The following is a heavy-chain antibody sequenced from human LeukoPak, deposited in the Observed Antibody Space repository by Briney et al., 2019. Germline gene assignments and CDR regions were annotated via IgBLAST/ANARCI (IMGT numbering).Heavy chain of an antibody. CDR2: INYGGAT. D-gene: IGHD6-19*01. CDR1: GGSISRCDFY. J-gene: IGHJ1*01. CDR3: ARLGPGGWYKGAYFQH. Sequence: SETLSLTCRVSGGSISRCDFYWGWIRQPPGKGLEWIGSINYGGATYYKPSLRSRVTMSEDMSKNEFSLELKSVTAADTAMYYYARLGPGGWYKGAYFQHWGQGTLVTV. V-gene: IGHV4-39*01.